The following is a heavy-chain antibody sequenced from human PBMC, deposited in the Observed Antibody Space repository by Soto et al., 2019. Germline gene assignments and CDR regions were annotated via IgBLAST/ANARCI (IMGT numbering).Heavy chain of an antibody. Sequence: PGGSLRLSCAASGFTVSSNYMSWVRQAPGKGLEWVSVIYSGGSTYYADSVKGRFTISRDNSKNTLYLQMNSLRAEDTAVYYCARDLTPFYPYDSSGQPSAGYFDYWGQGTLVTVSS. CDR3: ARDLTPFYPYDSSGQPSAGYFDY. CDR1: GFTVSSNY. V-gene: IGHV3-66*01. J-gene: IGHJ4*02. CDR2: IYSGGST. D-gene: IGHD3-22*01.